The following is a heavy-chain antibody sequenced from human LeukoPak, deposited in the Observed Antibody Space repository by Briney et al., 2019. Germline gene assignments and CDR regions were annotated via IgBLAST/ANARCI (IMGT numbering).Heavy chain of an antibody. V-gene: IGHV1-69*06. J-gene: IGHJ4*02. CDR1: GGTFSSYA. CDR2: IIPIFGTA. D-gene: IGHD2-15*01. CDR3: AREERYCSGGSCYFGY. Sequence: SVKVSCKASGGTFSSYAISWVRQAPGQGLKWMGGIIPIFGTANYAQKFQGRVTITADKSTSTAYMELSSLRSEDTAVYYCAREERYCSGGSCYFGYWGQGTLVTVSS.